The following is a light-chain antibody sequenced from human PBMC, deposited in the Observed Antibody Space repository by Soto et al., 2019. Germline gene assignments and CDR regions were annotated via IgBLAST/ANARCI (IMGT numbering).Light chain of an antibody. V-gene: IGKV1-39*01. J-gene: IGKJ2*01. CDR1: QSITRS. CDR2: GAS. CDR3: QQSYSTPYT. Sequence: DIQMTQSPSSLSASVGDRVTIPCRASQSITRSLYWYQQKPGKAPKLLIYGASSLQSGVPSRFSGSGSETDFTLTISSLQPEDFATYYCQQSYSTPYTFGQGTKVDIK.